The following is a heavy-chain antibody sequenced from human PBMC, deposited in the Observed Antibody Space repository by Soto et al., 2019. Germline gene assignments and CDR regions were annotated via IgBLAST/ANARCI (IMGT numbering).Heavy chain of an antibody. J-gene: IGHJ4*02. Sequence: QVQLQESGPGLVKPSGTLSLTCAVSSGSISSSNWWSWVRQPPGKGLEWIGESYHSGSTNYNSSRKSRITLTGDKPKNQFFLKLSSVTDVDMAVYYGAGMVDIWGSYRRDYYFDYWGQGALVTVSS. CDR1: SGSISSSNW. D-gene: IGHD3-16*02. V-gene: IGHV4-4*02. CDR2: SYHSGST. CDR3: AGMVDIWGSYRRDYYFDY.